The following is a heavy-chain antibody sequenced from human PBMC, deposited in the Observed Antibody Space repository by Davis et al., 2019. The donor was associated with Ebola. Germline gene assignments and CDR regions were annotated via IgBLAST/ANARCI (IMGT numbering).Heavy chain of an antibody. CDR2: VHYDGSTT. D-gene: IGHD2-2*01. CDR1: GFTFSSYA. J-gene: IGHJ4*02. Sequence: GESLKISCAASGFTFSSYAMYWVRQAPGKGLEWVAFVHYDGSTTYYADSVKGRFTISRDNSKNTLYLQMNSLRAEDTAVYYCAKLSSTSSSPAYWGQGTLVTVSS. CDR3: AKLSSTSSSPAY. V-gene: IGHV3-30*02.